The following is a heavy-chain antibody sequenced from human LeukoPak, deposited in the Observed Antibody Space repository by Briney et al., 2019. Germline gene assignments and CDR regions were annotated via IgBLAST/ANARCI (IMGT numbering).Heavy chain of an antibody. Sequence: GGSLRLSCAASGFTVSSNYMSWVRQAPGKGLEWVSVIYSGGSTYYADSVKGRFTISRDNSKNTLYLQMNSLRAEDTAVYYCARDSDEGAFDIWGQGTMVTVSS. CDR2: IYSGGST. CDR1: GFTVSSNY. V-gene: IGHV3-53*01. CDR3: ARDSDEGAFDI. J-gene: IGHJ3*02.